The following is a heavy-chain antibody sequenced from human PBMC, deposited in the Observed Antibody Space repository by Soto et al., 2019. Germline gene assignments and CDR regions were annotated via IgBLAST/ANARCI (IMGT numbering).Heavy chain of an antibody. CDR1: GGSISSGDYY. D-gene: IGHD3-3*01. CDR3: ARDNLLGILYGGMDV. V-gene: IGHV4-30-4*01. CDR2: IYYSGST. Sequence: PSETLSLTCTVSGGSISSGDYYWSWIRQPPGKGLEWIGYIYYSGSTYYNPSLKSRVTISVDTSKNQFSLKLSSVTAADTAVYYCARDNLLGILYGGMDVWGQGTTVTAP. J-gene: IGHJ6*02.